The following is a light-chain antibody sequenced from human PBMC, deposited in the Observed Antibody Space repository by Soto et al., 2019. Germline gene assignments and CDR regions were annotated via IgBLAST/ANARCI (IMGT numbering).Light chain of an antibody. CDR1: SSDFGGYNY. Sequence: QSALTQPPSASGSPGQSVSISGSGTSSDFGGYNYVSWYQQHPGKAPKLMIYEVSKRPSGVPDRFSGSKSGNTASLTVSGLQAEDEADYYCSSYGGSNNLIFGGGTKLTVL. CDR2: EVS. J-gene: IGLJ2*01. V-gene: IGLV2-8*01. CDR3: SSYGGSNNLI.